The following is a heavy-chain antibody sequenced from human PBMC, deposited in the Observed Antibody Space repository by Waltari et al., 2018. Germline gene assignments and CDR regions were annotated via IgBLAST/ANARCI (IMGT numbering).Heavy chain of an antibody. CDR3: ARQAAADMYYYYGMDV. CDR2: IDPSDSYT. V-gene: IGHV5-10-1*03. D-gene: IGHD6-13*01. J-gene: IGHJ6*02. Sequence: EVQLVQSGAEVKKPGESLRISCKGSGYSFTSYWISWVRQMPGKGLEWMGRIDPSDSYTNYSPSFQGHVTISADKSISTAYLQWSSLKASDTAMYYCARQAAADMYYYYGMDVWGQGTTVTVSS. CDR1: GYSFTSYW.